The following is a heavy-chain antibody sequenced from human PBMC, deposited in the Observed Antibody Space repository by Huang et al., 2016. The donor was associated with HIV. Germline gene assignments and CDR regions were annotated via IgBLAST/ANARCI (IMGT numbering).Heavy chain of an antibody. J-gene: IGHJ4*02. CDR3: AREGQGY. CDR2: IYYRGST. V-gene: IGHV4-59*11. Sequence: QVQLQESGPGLVKPSETLSLTCTVSGGSISSHYWSWIRQPPGKGLEWIGSIYYRGSTNYHPSLKSRVTISVDTSKNQFSLKLSSVTAADTAVYYCAREGQGYWGQGTLVTVSS. CDR1: GGSISSHY.